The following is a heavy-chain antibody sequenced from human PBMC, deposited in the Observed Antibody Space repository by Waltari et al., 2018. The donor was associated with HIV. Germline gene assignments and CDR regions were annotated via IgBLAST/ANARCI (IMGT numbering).Heavy chain of an antibody. V-gene: IGHV1-3*01. Sequence: QVQLVQSGAEVKTPGASVTVSCKASGYTVTRYAMHWVRQAPGQRLEWVGRITAGNGNTKYSQKFQGRVTITRDTSASTAYMELSSLRSEDTAVYYCARDLGAVPYYYYGMDVWGQGTTVTVAS. J-gene: IGHJ6*02. CDR1: GYTVTRYA. CDR2: ITAGNGNT. CDR3: ARDLGAVPYYYYGMDV.